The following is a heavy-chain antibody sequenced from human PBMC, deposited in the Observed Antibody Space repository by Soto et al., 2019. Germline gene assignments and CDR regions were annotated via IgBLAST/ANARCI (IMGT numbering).Heavy chain of an antibody. D-gene: IGHD2-15*01. CDR1: GGSISSSNW. CDR3: ARASCSGGSCYFDFDY. CDR2: IYHSGST. Sequence: ASETLSLTCAVSGGSISSSNWWSWVRQPPGKGLEWIGEIYHSGSTNYNQSLKSRVTISVDKSKNQFSLKLSSVTAADTAVYYCARASCSGGSCYFDFDYWGQGTLVTVSS. V-gene: IGHV4-4*02. J-gene: IGHJ4*02.